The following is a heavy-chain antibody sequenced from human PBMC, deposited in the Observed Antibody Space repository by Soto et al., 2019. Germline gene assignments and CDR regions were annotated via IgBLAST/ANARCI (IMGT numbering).Heavy chain of an antibody. V-gene: IGHV4-61*08. CDR3: ARLPCGGDCQIEEYYYGMDV. CDR1: DGYISRGGYS. CDR2: IYYSGST. Sequence: PSETMSHTNAVSDGYISRGGYSWSWIKQPPGKGLEWIGYIYYSGSTNYNPSLKSRVTISVDTSKNQFSLKLSSVTAADTAVYYCARLPCGGDCQIEEYYYGMDVWGQGTTVTVSS. D-gene: IGHD2-21*02. J-gene: IGHJ6*02.